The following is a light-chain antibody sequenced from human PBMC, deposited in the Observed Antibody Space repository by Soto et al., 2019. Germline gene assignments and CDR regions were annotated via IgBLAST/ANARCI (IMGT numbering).Light chain of an antibody. CDR3: SSYTSSSTVV. CDR1: RSDVGGYNY. CDR2: DVS. J-gene: IGLJ2*01. V-gene: IGLV2-14*01. Sequence: QSALTQPASVSGSPGQSLTISCTGTRSDVGGYNYVSWYQQHPGKAPKLMIYDVSNRPSGLSNRFSGSKSGNTASLTISGLQAEDEADYYCSSYTSSSTVVFGGRTKLTVL.